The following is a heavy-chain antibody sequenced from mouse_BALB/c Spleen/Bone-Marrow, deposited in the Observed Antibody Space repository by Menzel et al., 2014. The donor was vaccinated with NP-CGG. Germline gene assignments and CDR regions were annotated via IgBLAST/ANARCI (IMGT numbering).Heavy chain of an antibody. V-gene: IGHV5-2*01. CDR3: ARHGFYYAMDY. Sequence: EVMLVESGGGLVQPGESLKLSCESNEYEFPSHDMSWVRKTPEKRLELVAAINSDGGITNYPDTMERQFTISRDNTKKTLYLQMSSLRSEDTALYYCARHGFYYAMDYWGQGTSVTVSS. J-gene: IGHJ4*01. CDR2: INSDGGIT. CDR1: EYEFPSHD.